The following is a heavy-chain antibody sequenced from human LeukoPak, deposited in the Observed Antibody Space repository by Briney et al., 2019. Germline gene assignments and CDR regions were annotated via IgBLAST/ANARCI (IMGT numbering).Heavy chain of an antibody. Sequence: ASVTVSCQGSGYTFTCHYMHWLRQAPGQGLEWVGWIYPNSGGTNYAQKLQGRVTMTRDTSISTAYMELSSLRTDGTDVYYCARVPRVWVPGLVYYFDYWGQGTLVTVSS. CDR3: ARVPRVWVPGLVYYFDY. CDR2: IYPNSGGT. J-gene: IGHJ4*02. D-gene: IGHD2-2*01. V-gene: IGHV1-2*02. CDR1: GYTFTCHY.